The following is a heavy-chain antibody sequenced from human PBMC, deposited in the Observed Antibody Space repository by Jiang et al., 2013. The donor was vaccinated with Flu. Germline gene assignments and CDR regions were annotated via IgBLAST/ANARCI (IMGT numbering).Heavy chain of an antibody. CDR3: ARHGGYCSGGSCYRDGIGWFDP. V-gene: IGHV4-39*01. CDR1: GGSISSSSYY. D-gene: IGHD2-15*01. Sequence: GLVKPSETLSLTCTVSGGSISSSSYYWGWIRQPPGKGLEWIGSIYYSGSTYYNPSLKSRVTISVDTSKNQFSLKLSSVTAADTAVYYCARHGGYCSGGSCYRDGIGWFDPWGQGTLVTVSS. CDR2: IYYSGST. J-gene: IGHJ5*02.